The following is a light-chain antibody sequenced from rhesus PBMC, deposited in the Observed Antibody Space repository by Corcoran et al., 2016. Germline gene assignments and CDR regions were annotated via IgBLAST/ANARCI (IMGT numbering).Light chain of an antibody. CDR3: QQYSNWPLT. J-gene: IGKJ4*01. CDR2: GAS. V-gene: IGKV3-42*03. Sequence: EIVMTQSPATLSLSPGDRGTLSCRASQSVSSNLAWYQQKPGQAPGLLISGASSRATGIPDRFSGRGSGTDFTSNITRLEPEDFAAYYCQQYSNWPLTFGGGTKVEIK. CDR1: QSVSSN.